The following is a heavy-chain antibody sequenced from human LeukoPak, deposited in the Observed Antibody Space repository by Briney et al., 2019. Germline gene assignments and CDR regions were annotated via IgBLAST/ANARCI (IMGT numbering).Heavy chain of an antibody. CDR1: GFSLSNARMG. D-gene: IGHD3-22*01. CDR2: IFSNDEK. V-gene: IGHV2-26*01. J-gene: IGHJ4*02. Sequence: SGPTLVKPTETLTLTCTVSGFSLSNARMGVSWIRQPPGKALEWLAHIFSNDEKSYSTPLKSRLTISKDTSKSQVVLTMTNMDPVDTATYYCARIRDSSGYYHRPPTIDYWGQGTLVTVSS. CDR3: ARIRDSSGYYHRPPTIDY.